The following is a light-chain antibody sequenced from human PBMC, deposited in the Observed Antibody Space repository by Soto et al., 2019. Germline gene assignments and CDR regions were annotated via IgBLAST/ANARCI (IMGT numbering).Light chain of an antibody. V-gene: IGKV1-13*02. Sequence: AIQLTQSPSSLSASVGDRVTITCRASQGISSDLAWYQQKPGKAPKLLIYDASSLESGVPSRFSGSGSGTDFTPTISSLQPEDFATYYCQQFNSYHLTFGGGTKVEIK. CDR1: QGISSD. J-gene: IGKJ4*01. CDR3: QQFNSYHLT. CDR2: DAS.